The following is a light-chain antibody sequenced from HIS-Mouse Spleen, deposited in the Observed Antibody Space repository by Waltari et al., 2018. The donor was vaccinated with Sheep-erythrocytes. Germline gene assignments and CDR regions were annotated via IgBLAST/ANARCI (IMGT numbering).Light chain of an antibody. CDR2: GKN. CDR3: NSRDSSGNHLEV. CDR1: SLRSYY. Sequence: SSELTQDPAVSVALGQTVRITSQGDSLRSYYASWYQQKPGQAPVLVIYGKNNRPSGIPDRFSGSSSGNTASLTITGAQAEDEADYYCNSRDSSGNHLEVFGGGTKLTVL. J-gene: IGLJ3*02. V-gene: IGLV3-19*01.